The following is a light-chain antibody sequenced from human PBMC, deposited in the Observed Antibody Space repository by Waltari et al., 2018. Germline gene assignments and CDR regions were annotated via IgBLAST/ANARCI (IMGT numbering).Light chain of an antibody. CDR3: CSFARSSTLV. J-gene: IGLJ2*01. CDR1: SSDVGYYNY. V-gene: IGLV2-11*01. Sequence: QSALTQPRSVSGSPGQSVTISCTGTSSDVGYYNYVSWYQQHPGKPPKLMIYAVTKRPAGVPDRFSGSNSGNTASLTVSGLQAEDEADYYCCSFARSSTLVFGGGTKLTVL. CDR2: AVT.